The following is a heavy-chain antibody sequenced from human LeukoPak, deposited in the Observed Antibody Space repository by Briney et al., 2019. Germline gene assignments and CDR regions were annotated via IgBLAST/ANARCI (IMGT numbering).Heavy chain of an antibody. CDR1: GDSVSSDSYY. J-gene: IGHJ3*02. D-gene: IGHD3-9*01. CDR3: AREHYDILTGLYIDAFDI. CDR2: IYYSGST. V-gene: IGHV4-61*01. Sequence: SSETLSLTCTVSGDSVSSDSYYWSWIRQPPGKGLEWIGYIYYSGSTNYNPSLKSRVTISVDTSKNQFSLKLSSVTAADTAVYYCAREHYDILTGLYIDAFDIWGPGTRVTVSS.